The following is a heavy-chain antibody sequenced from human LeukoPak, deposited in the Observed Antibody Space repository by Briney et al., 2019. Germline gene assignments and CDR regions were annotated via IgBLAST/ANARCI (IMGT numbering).Heavy chain of an antibody. V-gene: IGHV4-39*01. CDR1: GGTINSSSYY. CDR3: ARHVRFLEWLSSYYFDY. CDR2: IYYSGTT. Sequence: SETLSLTCTVSGGTINSSSYYWSWIRQPPGKGLEWIGSIYYSGTTYYNPSLTSRVTISVDTSKSQFSLRLTSVTAADTAVYYCARHVRFLEWLSSYYFDYWGQGTLVTVSS. J-gene: IGHJ4*02. D-gene: IGHD3-3*01.